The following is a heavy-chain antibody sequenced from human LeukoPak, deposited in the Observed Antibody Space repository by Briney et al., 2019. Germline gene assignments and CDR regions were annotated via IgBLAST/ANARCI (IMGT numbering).Heavy chain of an antibody. CDR1: GFTFNQYW. D-gene: IGHD4-11*01. J-gene: IGHJ4*02. CDR3: SRDHPGSNSLDY. Sequence: PGGSLRLSCAASGFTFNQYWMHWVRQAPGAGLEWVSRLKTDGSRTNYADSVKGRFTISRDNARNTVYLQMNSPRAEDTAVYYCSRDHPGSNSLDYWGQGTLVTVSS. CDR2: LKTDGSRT. V-gene: IGHV3-74*01.